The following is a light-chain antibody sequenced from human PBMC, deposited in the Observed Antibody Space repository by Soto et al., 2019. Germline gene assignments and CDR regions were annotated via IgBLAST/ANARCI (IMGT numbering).Light chain of an antibody. Sequence: EIVLTQSPATLSLSLGERATLPCRASQSVSTSLAWYQQRPGQAPRLLIYDVSNRAAGVPARFSGSGSGTDFTLTISNLEPEDFAIYYCQERSNWPRLTFGGGTTVEIK. J-gene: IGKJ4*01. CDR3: QERSNWPRLT. CDR1: QSVSTS. V-gene: IGKV3-11*01. CDR2: DVS.